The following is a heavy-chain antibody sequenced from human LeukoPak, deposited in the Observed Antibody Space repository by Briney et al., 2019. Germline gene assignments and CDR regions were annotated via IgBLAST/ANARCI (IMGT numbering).Heavy chain of an antibody. CDR1: GFTFSSYA. Sequence: GGSLRLSCAASGFTFSSYAMHWVRQAPGKGLEWVAAISSDGNNKYYADSVKGRFTISRDNSKNALYLQMNSLRAEDAAVYYCASGGCSGGSCYNYYYYGMDVWGKGTTVTVSS. V-gene: IGHV3-30*04. D-gene: IGHD2-15*01. J-gene: IGHJ6*04. CDR2: ISSDGNNK. CDR3: ASGGCSGGSCYNYYYYGMDV.